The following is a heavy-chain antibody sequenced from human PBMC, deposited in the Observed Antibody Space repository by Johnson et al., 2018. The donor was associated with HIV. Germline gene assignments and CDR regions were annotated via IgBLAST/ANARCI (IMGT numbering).Heavy chain of an antibody. CDR3: ARSVGYYDAFDI. Sequence: MLLVESGGGVVRPGGSLRLSCAASGFTFDDYGMNWVRQGPGKGLEWVSGINWNGGSTGYADSVKGRFTISRDNAKNSLYLQMNSLRAEDTALYYCARSVGYYDAFDIWGQGTMVTVSS. CDR2: INWNGGST. V-gene: IGHV3-20*04. CDR1: GFTFDDYG. D-gene: IGHD2-15*01. J-gene: IGHJ3*02.